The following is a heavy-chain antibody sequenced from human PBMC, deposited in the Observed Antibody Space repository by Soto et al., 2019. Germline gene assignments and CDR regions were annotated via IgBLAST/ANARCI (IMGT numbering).Heavy chain of an antibody. Sequence: PSETLSLTCTVSDGSISSGGYYWSWIRQHPGKGLEWIGYIYYSGSSYYSPSLKSRVTISVDTSKNQFSLKLRSVTAADTAVYYCARSHFDFWSGYSQGYFDYWGHGTPVTVSS. V-gene: IGHV4-31*03. CDR1: DGSISSGGYY. CDR2: IYYSGSS. CDR3: ARSHFDFWSGYSQGYFDY. D-gene: IGHD3-3*01. J-gene: IGHJ4*01.